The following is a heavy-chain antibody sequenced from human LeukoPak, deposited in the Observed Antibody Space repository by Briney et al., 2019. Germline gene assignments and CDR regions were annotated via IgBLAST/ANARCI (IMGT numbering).Heavy chain of an antibody. Sequence: GGSLRLSCAASGFTFSSYGMHWVRQAPGKGLEWVAFIRYDGSNKYNADSVKGRFTISRDTSKNTLYLQMNSLRAEDTAVYYCAKEKSQRNSGSYNYWGQGTLVTVSS. CDR2: IRYDGSNK. V-gene: IGHV3-30*02. J-gene: IGHJ4*02. CDR1: GFTFSSYG. CDR3: AKEKSQRNSGSYNY. D-gene: IGHD3-10*01.